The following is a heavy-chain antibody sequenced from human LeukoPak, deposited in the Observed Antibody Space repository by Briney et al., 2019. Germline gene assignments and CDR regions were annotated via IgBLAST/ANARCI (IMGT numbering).Heavy chain of an antibody. CDR3: ASWQYQIGTQKLRLYTLAYQGDY. V-gene: IGHV3-11*01. J-gene: IGHJ4*02. CDR1: GFTFSNYA. D-gene: IGHD2-2*01. Sequence: GGSLRLSCAASGFTFSNYAMSWVRQAPGKGLEWVPYISSSGSTIYYADSVKGRFTISRDNAKNSLYLQMNSLRAEDTAVYYCASWQYQIGTQKLRLYTLAYQGDYWGQGTLVTVSS. CDR2: ISSSGSTI.